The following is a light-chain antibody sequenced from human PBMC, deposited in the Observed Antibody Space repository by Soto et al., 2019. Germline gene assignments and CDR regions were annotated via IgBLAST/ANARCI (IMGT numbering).Light chain of an antibody. CDR3: SSNTTTSVV. CDR1: SSDIGGYNY. Sequence: QSALTQPASLSGSPGQSITISCTGTSSDIGGYNYVSWYQQHPGKAPKLMIYDVTNRPSGVSSRFSGSKSGNTASLTISGLQAEDEGDYCCSSNTTTSVVFGGGTKLTVL. J-gene: IGLJ2*01. V-gene: IGLV2-14*03. CDR2: DVT.